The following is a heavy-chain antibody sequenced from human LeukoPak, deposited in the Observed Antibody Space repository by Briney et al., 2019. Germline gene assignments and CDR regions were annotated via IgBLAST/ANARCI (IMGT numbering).Heavy chain of an antibody. CDR3: ARPQNYYYGSGDAFDI. Sequence: GESLKISCKGSGYSFTSYWIGWVRQMPGKGLEWMGIIYPGDSDTRYSPSFQGQVTISADKSISTAYLQWSSLKASDTAMYYCARPQNYYYGSGDAFDIWGQGTMVTVSS. CDR1: GYSFTSYW. D-gene: IGHD3-10*01. J-gene: IGHJ3*02. V-gene: IGHV5-51*01. CDR2: IYPGDSDT.